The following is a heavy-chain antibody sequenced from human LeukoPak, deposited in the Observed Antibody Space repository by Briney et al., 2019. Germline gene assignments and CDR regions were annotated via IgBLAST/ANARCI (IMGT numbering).Heavy chain of an antibody. J-gene: IGHJ4*02. Sequence: PGGSLRLSCAASGLTFSSYSMNWVRQAPGKGLEWVSFISSSSSTIYYADSVKGRFTISRDNAKNSLYLQINSLRAEDTAVYYCARRKSSIVGATILRGPQPWFDYWGQGTLVTVSS. CDR3: ARRKSSIVGATILRGPQPWFDY. CDR1: GLTFSSYS. CDR2: ISSSSSTI. D-gene: IGHD1-26*01. V-gene: IGHV3-48*01.